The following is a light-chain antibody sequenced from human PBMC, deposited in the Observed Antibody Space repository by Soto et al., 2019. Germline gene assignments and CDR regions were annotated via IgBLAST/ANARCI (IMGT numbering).Light chain of an antibody. CDR2: GNN. J-gene: IGLJ1*01. CDR3: QSYDNSLSGDV. V-gene: IGLV1-40*01. Sequence: QSVVTQPPSVSGAPGQRVTISCSGSSSNIGADYDVHWYQQLPGAAPKFLICGNNNRPSGVPERFSASKSGTTASLVITGLHTEDEGDYYCQSYDNSLSGDVFGSGTKVTVL. CDR1: SSNIGADYD.